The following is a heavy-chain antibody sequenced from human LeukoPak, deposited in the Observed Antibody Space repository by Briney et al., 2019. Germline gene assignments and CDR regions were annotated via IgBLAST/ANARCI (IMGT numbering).Heavy chain of an antibody. V-gene: IGHV4-39*01. CDR3: ANRGIYGYFNY. D-gene: IGHD3-10*01. J-gene: IGHJ4*02. CDR1: GGSISDNTYY. CDR2: MSYSGTT. Sequence: SETLSLTCTVTGGSISDNTYYWGWVRQPPGKGLAWIGSMSYSGTTWYNPSLKSRVIIAADTSKNLFSLRLTSVTAADTAVYYCANRGIYGYFNYWGQGTLVTVSS.